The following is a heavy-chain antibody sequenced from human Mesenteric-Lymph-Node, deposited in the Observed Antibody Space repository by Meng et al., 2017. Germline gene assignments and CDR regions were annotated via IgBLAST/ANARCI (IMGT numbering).Heavy chain of an antibody. Sequence: GGSLRLSCAASGFTFSSYAMSWVRQAPGKGLEWVSAISGSGGSTYYADSVKGRFTISRDNSKNTLYLQMNSLRAEDTAVYYCAKGGKPIVIRFLEWPLPPTDDFDIWGQGTMVTVSS. CDR3: AKGGKPIVIRFLEWPLPPTDDFDI. D-gene: IGHD3-3*01. CDR2: ISGSGGST. CDR1: GFTFSSYA. V-gene: IGHV3-23*01. J-gene: IGHJ3*02.